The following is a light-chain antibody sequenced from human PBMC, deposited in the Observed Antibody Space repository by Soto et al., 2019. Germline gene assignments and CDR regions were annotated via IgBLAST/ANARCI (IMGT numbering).Light chain of an antibody. V-gene: IGKV3-20*01. CDR3: QQYGGSPRT. Sequence: DIVFTQSPGTLSLSPGERATLSCRASQSISNNYLAWYQQTPGQAPRLLIYDASNRAAGIPDRFSGSGSGTDFTLTISRLEPEDFGVYHCQQYGGSPRTFGQGTKVDIK. J-gene: IGKJ1*01. CDR2: DAS. CDR1: QSISNNY.